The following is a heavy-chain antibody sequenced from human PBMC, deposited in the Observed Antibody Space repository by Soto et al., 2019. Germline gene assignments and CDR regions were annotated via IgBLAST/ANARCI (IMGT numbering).Heavy chain of an antibody. V-gene: IGHV3-9*01. D-gene: IGHD6-19*01. CDR1: GFTFDDYA. CDR3: AKDKTLSGWYAFDY. CDR2: ISWNSGSI. J-gene: IGHJ4*02. Sequence: EVQVVESGGGLAQPGRSLRLSCAASGFTFDDYAMHWVRQAPGKGLEWVSGISWNSGSIGYADSVKGRFTISRDNAKNSLYLQMNSLRAEDTALYYCAKDKTLSGWYAFDYWGQGTLVTVSS.